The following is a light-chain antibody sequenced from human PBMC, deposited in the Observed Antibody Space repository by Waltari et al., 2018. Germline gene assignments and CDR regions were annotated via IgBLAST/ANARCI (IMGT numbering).Light chain of an antibody. CDR3: CSYTSIGPVL. J-gene: IGLJ2*01. CDR2: EVT. V-gene: IGLV2-23*02. Sequence: QSALTQPASVSGSPGQSIAISCIGTSSDVGANNFLSWYQQHPGRAPKLMIHEVTKRPSGVATRFSGSKSGNTAYLTISGLQAEDEADYYCCSYTSIGPVLIGGGTKVTVL. CDR1: SSDVGANNF.